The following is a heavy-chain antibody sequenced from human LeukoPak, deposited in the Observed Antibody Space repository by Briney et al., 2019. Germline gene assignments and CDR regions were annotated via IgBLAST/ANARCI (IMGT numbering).Heavy chain of an antibody. D-gene: IGHD5-18*01. Sequence: ASVKVSCKASGFTFTSSAVQWVRQARGQRLEWIGWIAVGSGNTNYAQKFQERVTITRDMSTSTAYMELSSLRSEDTAVYYCARDGRGYSYGYAPYFDYWGQGTLVTVSS. CDR2: IAVGSGNT. V-gene: IGHV1-58*01. CDR1: GFTFTSSA. J-gene: IGHJ4*02. CDR3: ARDGRGYSYGYAPYFDY.